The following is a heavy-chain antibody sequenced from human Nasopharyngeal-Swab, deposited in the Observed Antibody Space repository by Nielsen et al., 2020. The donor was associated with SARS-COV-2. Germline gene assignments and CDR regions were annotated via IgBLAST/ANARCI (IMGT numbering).Heavy chain of an antibody. D-gene: IGHD6-13*01. Sequence: SGPTLVKPTQTLTLTCTFSGFSLSTSGMCVSWIRQPPGKALEWLALIDWADDQCYSTSLKTRLTISKDTSKNQVVLTVTDMDPVDTATYYCARTPPTIAAHAFDIWGQGTMVTVSS. CDR3: ARTPPTIAAHAFDI. CDR2: IDWADDQ. J-gene: IGHJ3*02. CDR1: GFSLSTSGMC. V-gene: IGHV2-70*01.